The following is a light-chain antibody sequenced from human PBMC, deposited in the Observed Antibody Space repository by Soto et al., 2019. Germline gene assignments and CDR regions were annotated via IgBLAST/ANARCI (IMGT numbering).Light chain of an antibody. J-gene: IGKJ1*01. V-gene: IGKV3-11*01. CDR3: QQASNWPPLTPPRT. CDR1: ESVSRN. CDR2: DVF. Sequence: EVVLTQSPATLSLSPGESATLSCRASESVSRNIAWYQQSPGRAPRLLIYDVFKRATGIPPRFSGSGSGTDFTLTVSGLEPEDFAIYYCQQASNWPPLTPPRTFGQGTKVEIK.